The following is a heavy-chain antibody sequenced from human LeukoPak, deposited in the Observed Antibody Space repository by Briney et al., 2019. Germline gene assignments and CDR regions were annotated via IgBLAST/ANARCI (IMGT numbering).Heavy chain of an antibody. J-gene: IGHJ4*02. CDR1: GFTSSSYA. V-gene: IGHV3-23*01. CDR2: ISGSGGTT. CDR3: AKDKYCTNGICYFDY. D-gene: IGHD2-8*01. Sequence: GGSLRLSCAASGFTSSSYAMSWVRQAPGKRLEWVSGISGSGGTTYYADSVKGRFTISRDKSKNTLYLQMDSLRAEDTAVYYCAKDKYCTNGICYFDYWGQGTLVTVSS.